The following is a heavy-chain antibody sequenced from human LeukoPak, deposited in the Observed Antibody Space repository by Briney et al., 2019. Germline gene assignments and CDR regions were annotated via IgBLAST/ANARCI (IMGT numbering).Heavy chain of an antibody. J-gene: IGHJ4*02. CDR3: ARDFGYYFDY. CDR2: ISYDGSNK. D-gene: IGHD3-10*01. CDR1: GFTFSSYA. Sequence: PGGSLRLSCAASGFTFSSYAMHWVRQAPGKGLEWVAVISYDGSNKYYADSVKGRFTISRDNSKNTLYLQMNSLRAEDTAVYYCARDFGYYFDYWGQGILVTVSS. V-gene: IGHV3-30-3*01.